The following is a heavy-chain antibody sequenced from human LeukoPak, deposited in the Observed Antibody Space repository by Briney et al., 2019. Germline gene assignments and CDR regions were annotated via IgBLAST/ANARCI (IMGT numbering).Heavy chain of an antibody. CDR2: ISGSGGTT. J-gene: IGHJ4*02. V-gene: IGHV3-23*01. CDR3: ATHCSSTSCYAY. CDR1: GFTFSNYA. D-gene: IGHD2-2*01. Sequence: PGGSVRLFCAGSGFTFSNYAMSWVSQAPGKGLEWVSGISGSGGTTHYADTVQGRFTISRDNSKNTLFLQMISLRAEDTAVYYCATHCSSTSCYAYWGQGTLVSVSS.